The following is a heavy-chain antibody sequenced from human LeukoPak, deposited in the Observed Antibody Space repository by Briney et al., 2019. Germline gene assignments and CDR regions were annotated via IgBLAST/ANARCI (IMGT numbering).Heavy chain of an antibody. D-gene: IGHD4-17*01. CDR1: GGYVSSSSYY. CDR3: ARQEDDYGDPNWFDP. CDR2: IYFGGGT. V-gene: IGHV4-39*01. Sequence: PSETLSLTCTVSGGYVSSSSYYWGWIRQPPGKGLEWVGSIYFGGGTYYNPSLKSQLTISVDTSKNQFSLKLSSVTAADTAVYYCARQEDDYGDPNWFDPWGQGTLVTVSS. J-gene: IGHJ5*02.